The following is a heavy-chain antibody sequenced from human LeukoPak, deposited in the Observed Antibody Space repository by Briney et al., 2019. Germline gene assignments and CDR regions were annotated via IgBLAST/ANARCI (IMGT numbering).Heavy chain of an antibody. CDR2: IYHSGST. D-gene: IGHD5-18*01. J-gene: IGHJ6*03. V-gene: IGHV4-38-2*02. CDR1: GYSISSGYY. Sequence: PSETLSLTCTVSGYSISSGYYWGWIRQPPGKGLEWIGSIYHSGSTYYNPSLKSRVTISVDTSKNQFSLKLSSVTAADTAVYYCARVRFNSYGSHYYYYYMDVWGKGTTVTVSS. CDR3: ARVRFNSYGSHYYYYYMDV.